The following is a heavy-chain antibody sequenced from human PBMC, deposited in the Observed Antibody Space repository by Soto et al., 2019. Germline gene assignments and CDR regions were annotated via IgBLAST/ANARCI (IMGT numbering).Heavy chain of an antibody. D-gene: IGHD3-16*01. CDR1: GASISSNH. CDR2: MYDSVTT. CDR3: GRGGSRDHQDVRAF. V-gene: IGHV4-59*12. Sequence: SETLSLTCSVSGASISSNHWTWIRQPPGKGLEWIGCMYDSVTTRYDSFFKGRVTISIDTSKNQFSLKLSSVTAADTAGYYCGRGGSRDHQDVRAFRAQGTTVP. J-gene: IGHJ6*02.